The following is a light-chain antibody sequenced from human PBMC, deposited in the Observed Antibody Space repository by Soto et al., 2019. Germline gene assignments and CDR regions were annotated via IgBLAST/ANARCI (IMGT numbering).Light chain of an antibody. Sequence: QSALTQPASVSGSPGQSITISCTGTSSDVGGYNYVSWYQQHPGKAPKLMIYEVSNRPSGVSNRFSGSKSGNTASLTISGLQADDEADYYCSSCTTSSTLVGGGTKLTVL. CDR1: SSDVGGYNY. V-gene: IGLV2-14*01. J-gene: IGLJ2*01. CDR3: SSCTTSSTL. CDR2: EVS.